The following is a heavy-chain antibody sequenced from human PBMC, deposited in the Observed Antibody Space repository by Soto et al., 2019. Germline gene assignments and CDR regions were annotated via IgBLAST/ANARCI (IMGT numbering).Heavy chain of an antibody. Sequence: QVQLQESGPRLVKPSETLSLTCTVSGDSITTSYWSWIRQSPGKGLEWIGYIYYSGSTNYNPSLNSRVTISVNTSKKPFSLKLPSVTAAETAVYFCARVKSGAAFDYWCQGTLVTVSS. CDR1: GDSITTSY. V-gene: IGHV4-59*01. D-gene: IGHD1-26*01. CDR2: IYYSGST. J-gene: IGHJ4*02. CDR3: ARVKSGAAFDY.